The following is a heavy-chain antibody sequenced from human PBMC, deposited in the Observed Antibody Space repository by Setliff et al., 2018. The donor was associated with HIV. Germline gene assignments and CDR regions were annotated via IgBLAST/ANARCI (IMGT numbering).Heavy chain of an antibody. CDR2: IRSKTYGGTT. Sequence: PGGSLRLSCTVSGFTFGDYTMSWVRQAPGKGLEWVGFIRSKTYGGTTEYAASEKGRFTISRDDSKSIAYLQMNSLKTEDTAVYYCARDNPGDYDILTGLRWYAFDIWGQGTMVTVSS. J-gene: IGHJ3*02. D-gene: IGHD3-9*01. CDR1: GFTFGDYT. V-gene: IGHV3-49*04. CDR3: ARDNPGDYDILTGLRWYAFDI.